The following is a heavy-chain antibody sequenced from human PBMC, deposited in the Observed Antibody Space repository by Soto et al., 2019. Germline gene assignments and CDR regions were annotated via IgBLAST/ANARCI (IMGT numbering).Heavy chain of an antibody. CDR3: ARGSSSSFHYYDGMDV. CDR2: ISGFSGHT. CDR1: GYTFTSYG. V-gene: IGHV1-18*04. Sequence: QVQLVQSGGEAKKPGASVKVSCKASGYTFTSYGFGWVRQAPGQGLEWMGWISGFSGHTNYAQKFQGRVTLTTDTPTNTSYMELRSLTSDDTAVYYCARGSSSSFHYYDGMDVWGQGTTVTVSS. D-gene: IGHD6-6*01. J-gene: IGHJ6*02.